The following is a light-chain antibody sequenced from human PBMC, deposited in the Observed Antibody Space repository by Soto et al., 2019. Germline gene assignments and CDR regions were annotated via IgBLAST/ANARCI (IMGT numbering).Light chain of an antibody. V-gene: IGLV1-51*01. Sequence: QSALTQPPSVSAAPGQKVTISCSGSSSNIGNNYVSWYQQLPGTAPKLLIYDNSMRPSRIPDRFSGSKSGTSATLGITGLQTGDEADYYCGTWDSSLSVWVFGGGTKVTVL. CDR1: SSNIGNNY. CDR3: GTWDSSLSVWV. CDR2: DNS. J-gene: IGLJ3*02.